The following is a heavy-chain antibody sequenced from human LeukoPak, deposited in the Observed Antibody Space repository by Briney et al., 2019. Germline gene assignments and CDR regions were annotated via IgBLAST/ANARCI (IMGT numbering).Heavy chain of an antibody. V-gene: IGHV3-30*18. CDR2: ISYDGGNK. J-gene: IGHJ4*02. CDR3: AKDHPDDYGDYIDD. Sequence: GRSLRLSCAASGFTFSSYCMHWVRQAPGKGLEWVAVISYDGGNKYYADSVKGRFTISRDNSKNTLYLQMNSLRAEDTAVYYCAKDHPDDYGDYIDDWGQGTLVTVSS. D-gene: IGHD4-17*01. CDR1: GFTFSSYC.